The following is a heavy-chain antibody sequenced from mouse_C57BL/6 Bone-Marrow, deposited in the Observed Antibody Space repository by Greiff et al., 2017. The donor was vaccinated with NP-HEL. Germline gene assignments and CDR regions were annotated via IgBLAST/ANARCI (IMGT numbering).Heavy chain of an antibody. V-gene: IGHV1-62-2*01. CDR2: FYPGSGSI. CDR1: GYPFTEYT. Sequence: QVQLKQSGAELVQPGASVKLSCKASGYPFTEYTIPWVQQRSGQGLEWIGWFYPGSGSIKYNEKFKDKATLTADKSSSTVYMELSRLTSEDSAVYFCARHEDGDGYPWFAYWGQGTLVTVSA. J-gene: IGHJ3*01. D-gene: IGHD2-3*01. CDR3: ARHEDGDGYPWFAY.